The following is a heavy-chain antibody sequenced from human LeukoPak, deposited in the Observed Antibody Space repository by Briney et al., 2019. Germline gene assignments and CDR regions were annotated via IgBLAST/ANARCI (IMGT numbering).Heavy chain of an antibody. CDR2: IYYSGST. CDR3: ARGHSDLDY. J-gene: IGHJ4*02. V-gene: IGHV4-39*07. Sequence: SETLSLTCTVSGGSISSSSYYWGWIRQPPGKGLEWIGSIYYSGSTYYNPSLKSRVTISVDTPKNQFSLKLSSVTAADTAVYYCARGHSDLDYWGQGTLVTVSS. CDR1: GGSISSSSYY. D-gene: IGHD3-10*01.